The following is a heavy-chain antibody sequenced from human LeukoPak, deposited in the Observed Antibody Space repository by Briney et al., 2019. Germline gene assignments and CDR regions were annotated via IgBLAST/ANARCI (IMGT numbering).Heavy chain of an antibody. CDR3: ARGHSDILTGYYWFDP. CDR1: GYTFTSYD. D-gene: IGHD3-9*01. CDR2: MNPNSGNT. V-gene: IGHV1-8*01. J-gene: IGHJ5*02. Sequence: ASVKVSCKASGYTFTSYDINWVRQATGQGLERVGWMNPNSGNTGYAQKFQGRVTMTRNTSISTAYMELSSLRSEDTAVYYCARGHSDILTGYYWFDPWGQGTLVTVSS.